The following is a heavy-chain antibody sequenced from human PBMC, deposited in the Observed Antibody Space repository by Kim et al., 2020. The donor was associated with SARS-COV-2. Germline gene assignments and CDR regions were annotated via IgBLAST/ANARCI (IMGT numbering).Heavy chain of an antibody. CDR3: ARDEAD. D-gene: IGHD6-13*01. CDR1: GYTFTNIK. CDR2: IYAANGNT. J-gene: IGHJ4*02. V-gene: IGHV1-3*01. Sequence: ASVKVSCKASGYTFTNIKIHWVRQAPGQGLEWMGWIYAANGNTIYSEKFQDRITITTDTSASTDYLELGSLRSEDTAVYYCARDEADWGQGTLVTVSS.